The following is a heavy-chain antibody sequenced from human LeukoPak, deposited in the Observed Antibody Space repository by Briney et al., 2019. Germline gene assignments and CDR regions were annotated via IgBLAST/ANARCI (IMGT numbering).Heavy chain of an antibody. J-gene: IGHJ4*02. CDR1: GYTFTFCD. Sequence: ASVKVSCKASGYTFTFCDIYWVRQATGQGLEWMGWMNPNSGNTGYGQSFQGRIAMTRDISIGTAYMELSNLTSEDTAIYYCTRGSSGRRDNWGQGTLVTVSA. CDR3: TRGSSGRRDN. D-gene: IGHD6-19*01. CDR2: MNPNSGNT. V-gene: IGHV1-8*01.